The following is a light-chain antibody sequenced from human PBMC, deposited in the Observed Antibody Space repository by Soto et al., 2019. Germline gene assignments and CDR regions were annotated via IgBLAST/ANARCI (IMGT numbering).Light chain of an antibody. CDR2: AAS. CDR1: QDIRND. J-gene: IGKJ1*01. V-gene: IGKV1-6*01. Sequence: AIQMTQSPSSLSASVGDRVTITCRASQDIRNDLGWYQLKPGKTPKLLIFAASSLQSGVPSRFSGSGSGTDFTLTISSLQPEDFATYYCLQDFNYPWTFGQGTKVEIE. CDR3: LQDFNYPWT.